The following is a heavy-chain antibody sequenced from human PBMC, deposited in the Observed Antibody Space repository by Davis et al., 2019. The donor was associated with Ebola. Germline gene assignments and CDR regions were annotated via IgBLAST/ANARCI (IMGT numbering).Heavy chain of an antibody. CDR2: IYHSGST. V-gene: IGHV4-30-2*01. CDR1: GGSISSGGYS. Sequence: MPSETLSLTCAVSGGSISSGGYSWSWIRQPPGKDLEWIGYIYHSGSTYYNPSLKSRVTISVDRSKNQFSLKLSSVTAADTAVYYCARGDSSDGMDVWGKGTTVTVSS. J-gene: IGHJ6*04. CDR3: ARGDSSDGMDV. D-gene: IGHD3-22*01.